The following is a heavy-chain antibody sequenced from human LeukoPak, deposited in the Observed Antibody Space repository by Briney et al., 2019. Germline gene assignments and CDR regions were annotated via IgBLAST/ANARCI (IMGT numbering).Heavy chain of an antibody. CDR2: INEDGSYK. Sequence: GGSLRLSCAAFGFTFSSYWMNWARQAPGKGLEWVANINEDGSYKFHADSVKGRLTISRDNSKNSLYLQMSSLRADDTAVYYCARDATRGGDNDYWGQGTRVIVSS. CDR1: GFTFSSYW. J-gene: IGHJ4*02. CDR3: ARDATRGGDNDY. D-gene: IGHD2-21*02. V-gene: IGHV3-7*01.